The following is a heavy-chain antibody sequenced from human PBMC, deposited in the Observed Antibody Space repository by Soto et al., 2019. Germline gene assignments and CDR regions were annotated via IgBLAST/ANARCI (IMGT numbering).Heavy chain of an antibody. V-gene: IGHV3-53*01. J-gene: IGHJ4*02. CDR1: GFTVSNNY. CDR2: IYSGGYT. CDR3: APRPGGGGY. Sequence: EVQLVESGGGLIQPGGSLRLSCAVSGFTVSNNYMSWVRQAPGKGLEGVSVIYSGGYTAYGDSVKGRFTISRDNSKNTLFHQIKGRGTAHTAGFCWAPRPGGGGYWGQGTLVTVSS. D-gene: IGHD3-10*01.